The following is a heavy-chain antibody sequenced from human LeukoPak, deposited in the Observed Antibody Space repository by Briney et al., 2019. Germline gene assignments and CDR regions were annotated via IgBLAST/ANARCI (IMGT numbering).Heavy chain of an antibody. V-gene: IGHV4-39*01. CDR3: ARRVGIAATGTEDY. Sequence: PSETLSLTRTVSGGSISSSSYYWGWIRQPPGKGLEWIGSIYYSGSTYYNPSLKSRVTISVDTSKNQFSLKLSSVTAADTAVYYCARRVGIAATGTEDYWGQGTLVTVSS. D-gene: IGHD6-13*01. CDR2: IYYSGST. J-gene: IGHJ4*02. CDR1: GGSISSSSYY.